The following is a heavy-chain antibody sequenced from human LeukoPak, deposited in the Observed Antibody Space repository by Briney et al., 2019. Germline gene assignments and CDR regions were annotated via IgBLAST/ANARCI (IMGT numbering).Heavy chain of an antibody. V-gene: IGHV1-46*01. D-gene: IGHD4-11*01. J-gene: IGHJ2*01. CDR3: ARTQDYSIYWYFDL. CDR2: IHPSGGST. Sequence: ASVKVSCKASVYTFTSYYMHWLRQAPGQGLEWMGIIHPSGGSTNYAQEFQGRVTMTRDTSTSTVYMELNSLRSEDTAVYYCARTQDYSIYWYFDLWGPGTLVTVSS. CDR1: VYTFTSYY.